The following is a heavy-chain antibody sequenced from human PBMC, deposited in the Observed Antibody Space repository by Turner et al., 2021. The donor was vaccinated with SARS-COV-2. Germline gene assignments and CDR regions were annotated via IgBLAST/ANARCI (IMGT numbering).Heavy chain of an antibody. CDR2: ISYDGINR. V-gene: IGHV3-30*18. D-gene: IGHD1-26*01. CDR1: GFPFSTYG. CDR3: AKTSSGSYFDAFDI. Sequence: QVQLVESGGHVVQPGRSLRLSCATSGFPFSTYGMHWVRQAPGKGLGWVAVISYDGINRYYADSVKGRFTISRDNSKNTLYLQMNSLRAEDTAVYYCAKTSSGSYFDAFDIWGQGTMVTVSS. J-gene: IGHJ3*02.